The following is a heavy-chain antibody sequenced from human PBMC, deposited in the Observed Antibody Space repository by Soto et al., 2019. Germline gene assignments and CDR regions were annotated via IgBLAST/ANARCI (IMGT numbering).Heavy chain of an antibody. CDR1: GFTFSSYE. V-gene: IGHV3-48*03. D-gene: IGHD6-13*01. Sequence: PGGSLRLSCAASGFTFSSYEMNWVRQAPGKGLEWVSYISSSGSTIYYADSVKGRFTISRDNAKNALYLQMNSLRAEDTAVYYCATNRAAAGTIDLWGQGTTVTVSS. J-gene: IGHJ6*02. CDR3: ATNRAAAGTIDL. CDR2: ISSSGSTI.